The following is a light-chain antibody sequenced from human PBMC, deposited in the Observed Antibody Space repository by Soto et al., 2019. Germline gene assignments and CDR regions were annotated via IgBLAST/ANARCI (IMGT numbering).Light chain of an antibody. CDR3: QQLNSYPWT. CDR1: QDISSY. V-gene: IGKV1-9*01. CDR2: AAS. Sequence: SHLTQSPSSLSSSLGDRVTITFRASQDISSYLAWYQQEPGKAPKLLIYAASTLQSGVPSRFSGSGSGTDFTLTISTLQPEDFATYYCQQLNSYPWTFGQGTKVDIK. J-gene: IGKJ1*01.